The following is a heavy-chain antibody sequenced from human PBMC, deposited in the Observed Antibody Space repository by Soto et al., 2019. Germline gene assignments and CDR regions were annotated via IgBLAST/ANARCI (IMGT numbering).Heavy chain of an antibody. J-gene: IGHJ4*02. CDR2: IYYSGRT. D-gene: IGHD2-21*02. CDR1: GGSISSGDYS. CDR3: ARQRTTVVTQAYFDH. Sequence: SETLSRTCAVSGGSISSGDYSWSWILQPPGKGLEWIGSIYYSGRTYYNPSFKSRVTISIDTSKNQFSLKLSSVTATDTAVYYCARQRTTVVTQAYFDHWGQGALVTVSS. V-gene: IGHV4-30-2*03.